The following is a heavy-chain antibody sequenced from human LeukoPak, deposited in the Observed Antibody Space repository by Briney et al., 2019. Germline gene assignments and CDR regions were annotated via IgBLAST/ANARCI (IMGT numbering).Heavy chain of an antibody. Sequence: ASVKVSCKASGYTFTSYTMNWVRQAPGQGLEWMGWINTNTGNPTYAQGFTGRFVFSLETSVSTAYLQISSLNAEDTAVYYCARDGYYDSSGYRFDPWGQGTLVTVSS. CDR2: INTNTGNP. V-gene: IGHV7-4-1*02. J-gene: IGHJ5*02. CDR1: GYTFTSYT. D-gene: IGHD3-22*01. CDR3: ARDGYYDSSGYRFDP.